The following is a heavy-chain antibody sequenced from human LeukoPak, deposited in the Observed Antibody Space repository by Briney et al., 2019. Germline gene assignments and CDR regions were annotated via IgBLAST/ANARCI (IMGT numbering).Heavy chain of an antibody. CDR3: ARDTPDYDFWSGTYYFDY. CDR2: IYTSGST. Sequence: SETLSLTCAVYGGSISSYYWSWIRQPAGKGLEWIGRIYTSGSTNYNPSLKSRVTMSVDTSKNQFSLKLSSVTAADTAVYYCARDTPDYDFWSGTYYFDYWGQGTLVTVSS. CDR1: GGSISSYY. D-gene: IGHD3-3*01. V-gene: IGHV4-4*07. J-gene: IGHJ4*02.